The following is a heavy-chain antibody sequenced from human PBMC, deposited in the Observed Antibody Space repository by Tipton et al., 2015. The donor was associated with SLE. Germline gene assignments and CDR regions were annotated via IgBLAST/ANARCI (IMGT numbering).Heavy chain of an antibody. J-gene: IGHJ4*03. CDR3: ARGAKERITLVRVRPYYFDY. CDR2: SNPSGST. Sequence: TLSLTCPVSGDSITNSNYNWGWIRQSPGKGLEWIGESNPSGSTNYNPSLKSRATISVDTSKNQLSLKLTSVTAADTAVYYCARGAKERITLVRVRPYYFDYWGQGSLVTVSS. D-gene: IGHD3-10*01. V-gene: IGHV4-39*02. CDR1: GDSITNSNYN.